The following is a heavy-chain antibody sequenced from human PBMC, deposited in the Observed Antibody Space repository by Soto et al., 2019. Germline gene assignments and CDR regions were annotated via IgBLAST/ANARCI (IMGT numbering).Heavy chain of an antibody. Sequence: SETLSLTVTVSGLACNTYCCSWVRQRAGRRPEWIGRILPSGSTSYAPSLNSRVTMSLDTSKNQFSLNLNSVTAADTAVYYCARCVNMCFDYWGQRFPVTVSS. J-gene: IGHJ4*02. V-gene: IGHV4-4*07. CDR2: ILPSGST. CDR3: ARCVNMCFDY. CDR1: GLACNTYC. D-gene: IGHD3-10*02.